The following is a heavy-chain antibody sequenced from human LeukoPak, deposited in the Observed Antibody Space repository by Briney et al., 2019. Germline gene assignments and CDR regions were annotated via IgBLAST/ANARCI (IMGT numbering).Heavy chain of an antibody. CDR2: ISSSSSYI. J-gene: IGHJ4*02. D-gene: IGHD3-3*01. V-gene: IGHV3-21*01. Sequence: GGSLRLSCAASGFTLSSYSMNWVRQAPGKGLEWVSSISSSSSYIYYADSVKGRFTISRDNAKNSLYLQMNSLRAEDTAVYYCARTPPYDFWSGYHFDYWGQGTLVTVSS. CDR3: ARTPPYDFWSGYHFDY. CDR1: GFTLSSYS.